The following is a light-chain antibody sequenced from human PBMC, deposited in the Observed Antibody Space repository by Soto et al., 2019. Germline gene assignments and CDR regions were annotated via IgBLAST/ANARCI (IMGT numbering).Light chain of an antibody. CDR1: QPISSC. J-gene: IGKJ4*01. CDR3: HQASSFPLS. Sequence: IQMTQSPSSLSASVGDRVTITCRASQPISSCLAWYQQKPGQPPNLLIYAASTLRSGVPSRFSGSESGTLFTLTITNLQPEDFATYYCHQASSFPLSFGGWTKVEV. V-gene: IGKV1-12*01. CDR2: AAS.